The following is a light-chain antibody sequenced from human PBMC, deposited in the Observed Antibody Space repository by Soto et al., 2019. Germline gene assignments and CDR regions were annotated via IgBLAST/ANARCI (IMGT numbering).Light chain of an antibody. CDR3: MQGTHWPWT. V-gene: IGKV2-30*01. CDR2: QVS. J-gene: IGKJ1*01. CDR1: QSLVYSNGSAY. Sequence: DAVLTQSPLSLPVTLGQPAAISCRSSQSLVYSNGSAYLIWFQQRPGQSPRRLIYQVSTRDAGVPDRFSGSGSGTYFTLTISRVEAEDVGVYYCMQGTHWPWTFGQGTKVEIK.